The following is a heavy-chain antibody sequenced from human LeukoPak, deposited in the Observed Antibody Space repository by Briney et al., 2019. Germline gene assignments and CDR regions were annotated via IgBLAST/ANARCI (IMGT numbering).Heavy chain of an antibody. J-gene: IGHJ4*02. Sequence: KAGGSLRLSCAASGFTFNSYSMNWVRQAPGKGLEWVSSITSSSGYINYADSVDGRFTISRDNAKNSLYLQMNSLRAEDAAVYYCARGRSSLTDYWGQGSLVTVS. CDR1: GFTFNSYS. CDR2: ITSSSGYI. V-gene: IGHV3-21*01. D-gene: IGHD1-26*01. CDR3: ARGRSSLTDY.